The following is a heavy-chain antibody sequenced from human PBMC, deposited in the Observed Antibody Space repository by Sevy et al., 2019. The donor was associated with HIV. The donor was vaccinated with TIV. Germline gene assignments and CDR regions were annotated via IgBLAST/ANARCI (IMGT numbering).Heavy chain of an antibody. Sequence: SETLSLTCTVSSASFSAYYWSWIRQPAGKGLEWIGRDSTSGSTNYNPSLKSRVTMSLDTSKNHFSLKLSSVTAADTAIYYCARXDLVVGGGSNWFDPWGQGALVTVSS. V-gene: IGHV4-4*07. CDR2: DSTSGST. CDR3: ARXDLVVGGGSNWFDP. J-gene: IGHJ5*02. D-gene: IGHD3-10*01. CDR1: SASFSAYY.